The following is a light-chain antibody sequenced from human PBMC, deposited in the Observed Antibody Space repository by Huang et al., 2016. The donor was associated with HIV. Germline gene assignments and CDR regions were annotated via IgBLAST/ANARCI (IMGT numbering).Light chain of an antibody. CDR3: QQYNNWPPLT. CDR1: QSVSTN. CDR2: GAS. J-gene: IGKJ4*01. Sequence: EIVMTQSPVTLSVSPGESATLSCRASQSVSTNLAWYQQKPGQSPRLLIHGASTRATGIPARFSGSGSGIEFTLTISSLQSEDSAVYYCQQYNNWPPLTFGGGTKVEIK. V-gene: IGKV3-15*01.